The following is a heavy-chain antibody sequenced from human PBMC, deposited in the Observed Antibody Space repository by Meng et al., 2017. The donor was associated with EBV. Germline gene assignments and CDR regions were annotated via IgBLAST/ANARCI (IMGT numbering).Heavy chain of an antibody. CDR1: GGILRSFA. V-gene: IGHV1-69*01. Sequence: HVQLVPSWAVVKQPGSSVNVSCKASGGILRSFAISWVRQAPGQGLEWMGGIIPLFHTTNYAQKFQGRLHIIADESSATTYMELSSLRSEDTAIYYCASAEHYGDYVFEYWGQGTLVTVSS. CDR3: ASAEHYGDYVFEY. D-gene: IGHD4-17*01. CDR2: IIPLFHTT. J-gene: IGHJ4*02.